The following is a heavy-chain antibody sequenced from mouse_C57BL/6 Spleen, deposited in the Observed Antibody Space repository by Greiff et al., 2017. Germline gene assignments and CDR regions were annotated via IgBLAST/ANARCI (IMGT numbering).Heavy chain of an antibody. D-gene: IGHD1-1*01. J-gene: IGHJ3*01. Sequence: EVQLVESGGGLVKPGGSLKLSCAASGFTFSSYAMSWVRQTPEKRLEWVATISDGGSYTYYPDNVKGRFTISRDNAKNNLYLQMSHLKSEDTAMXYCARVRDGTGFAYWGQGTLVTVSA. CDR1: GFTFSSYA. CDR2: ISDGGSYT. V-gene: IGHV5-4*01. CDR3: ARVRDGTGFAY.